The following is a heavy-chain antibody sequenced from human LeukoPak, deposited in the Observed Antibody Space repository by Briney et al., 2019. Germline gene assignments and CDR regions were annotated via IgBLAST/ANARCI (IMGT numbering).Heavy chain of an antibody. CDR3: AMTSCSGGSCSSVFDY. D-gene: IGHD2-15*01. Sequence: GESLKISFKGSDXRFTTYCIAWVRQMPGKDLEWMRMIYPGDSDTRYSPFFQGQVTISADKSISTAYLQWSSLKASDTAMYYCAMTSCSGGSCSSVFDYWGQGTLVTVSS. CDR2: IYPGDSDT. J-gene: IGHJ4*02. V-gene: IGHV5-51*01. CDR1: DXRFTTYC.